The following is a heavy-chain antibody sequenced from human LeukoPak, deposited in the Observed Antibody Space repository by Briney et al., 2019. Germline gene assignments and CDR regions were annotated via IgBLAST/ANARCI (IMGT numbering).Heavy chain of an antibody. Sequence: SETLSLTCTVSGTSISNYYWSWIRQPPGKGLEWIGYIYNSGSTNYNPSLKSRVTMSVDTSKNQLSLKLTSVTAADTAVYYCATLVPAAKIDFWGQGTPVTVSS. D-gene: IGHD2-2*01. CDR1: GTSISNYY. J-gene: IGHJ4*02. V-gene: IGHV4-59*12. CDR2: IYNSGST. CDR3: ATLVPAAKIDF.